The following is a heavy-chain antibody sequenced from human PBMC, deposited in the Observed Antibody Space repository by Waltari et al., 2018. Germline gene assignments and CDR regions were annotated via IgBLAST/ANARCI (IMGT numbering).Heavy chain of an antibody. Sequence: QVQLVESVGGVVQPGTSLRLSCSVSGFTFSDFAFHWVRQAPGKGLEWVALISYDGSNTVYADPVQGRFTISRDDSKNRMYLQMNSLRPEDTAVYYCARDSGFGTGVRYFDFWGQGTLVTVSS. CDR1: GFTFSDFA. V-gene: IGHV3-30*04. CDR3: ARDSGFGTGVRYFDF. J-gene: IGHJ4*02. CDR2: ISYDGSNT. D-gene: IGHD1-1*01.